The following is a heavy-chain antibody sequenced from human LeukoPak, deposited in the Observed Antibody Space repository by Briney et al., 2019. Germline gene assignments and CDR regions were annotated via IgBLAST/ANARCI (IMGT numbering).Heavy chain of an antibody. V-gene: IGHV5-51*01. CDR1: GYSFTSYW. CDR3: ARGEAYCGGDCYSGIDY. J-gene: IGHJ4*02. CDR2: IYPGDSDT. Sequence: GESLKISCKGSGYSFTSYWIGWVRQMPGNGLEWMGIIYPGDSDTRYSPSFQGQVTISADKSISTAYLQWSSLKASDTAMYYCARGEAYCGGDCYSGIDYWGQGTLVTVSS. D-gene: IGHD2-21*02.